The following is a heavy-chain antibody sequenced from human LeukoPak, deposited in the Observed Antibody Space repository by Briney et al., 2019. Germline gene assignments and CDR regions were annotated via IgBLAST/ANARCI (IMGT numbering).Heavy chain of an antibody. CDR3: ARDGTVTIDY. J-gene: IGHJ4*02. Sequence: GGSLRLSCAASGFTFSSYDMHWVRQAPGKGLEWVAVISYDGSNKYYADSVKGRFTISRDNSKNTLYLQVNSLRAEDTAVYYCARDGTVTIDYWGQGTLVTVSS. V-gene: IGHV3-30-3*01. D-gene: IGHD4-17*01. CDR1: GFTFSSYD. CDR2: ISYDGSNK.